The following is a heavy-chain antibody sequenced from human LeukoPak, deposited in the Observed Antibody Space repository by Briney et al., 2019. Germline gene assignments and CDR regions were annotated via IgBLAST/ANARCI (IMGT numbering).Heavy chain of an antibody. V-gene: IGHV1-24*01. CDR1: GYTLTELS. D-gene: IGHD3-10*01. J-gene: IGHJ5*02. CDR2: FDPEDGET. Sequence: ASVTVSCKVSGYTLTELSMHWVRQAPGKGLEWMGGFDPEDGETIYAQKFQGRVTMTRDTSISTAYMELSRLRSDDTAVYYCAREGYYGSGSYYNGDSWFDPWGQGTLVTVSS. CDR3: AREGYYGSGSYYNGDSWFDP.